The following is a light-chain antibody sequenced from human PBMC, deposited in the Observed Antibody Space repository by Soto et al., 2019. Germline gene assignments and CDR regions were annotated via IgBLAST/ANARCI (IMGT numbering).Light chain of an antibody. J-gene: IGLJ3*02. CDR1: SSDVGDYNY. CDR2: DVS. CDR3: SSYATSSTLEWV. V-gene: IGLV2-14*03. Sequence: QSALTQPASVSGSPGQSITISCTGASSDVGDYNYVSWYQHHPGKAPKLVMYDVSSPPSGVSGRFSGSKSGNTASLTISGLQAEDEADYYCSSYATSSTLEWVFGGGTKLTVL.